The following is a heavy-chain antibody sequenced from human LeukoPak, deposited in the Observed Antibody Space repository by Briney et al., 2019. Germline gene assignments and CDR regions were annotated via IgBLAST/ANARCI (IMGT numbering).Heavy chain of an antibody. CDR3: TTDQGDSRDFYSFDY. D-gene: IGHD3/OR15-3a*01. CDR2: IKSKPDGGTT. CDR1: TLTFSNTW. Sequence: GGSLRLSCAASTLTFSNTWMSWIRQAPGKGLECVGRIKSKPDGGTTDYAAFVKGRFTISRDDSRNTLYLQMNSLKTEDTAVYYCTTDQGDSRDFYSFDYWGQGTLVTVSS. J-gene: IGHJ4*02. V-gene: IGHV3-15*01.